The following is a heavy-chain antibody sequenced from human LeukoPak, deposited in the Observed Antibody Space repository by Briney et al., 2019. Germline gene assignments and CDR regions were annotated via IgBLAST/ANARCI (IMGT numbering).Heavy chain of an antibody. CDR2: IIPIFGTA. D-gene: IGHD3-10*01. V-gene: IGHV1-69*01. CDR3: ARDPMLRGVQNWFDP. Sequence: EASVKVSCKASGSTFTTYAITWVRQAPGQGLEWMGGIIPIFGTANYAQKFQGRVTITADVSTSTAYMELSSLRFDDTAVYYCARDPMLRGVQNWFDPWGQGTLVTVSS. J-gene: IGHJ5*02. CDR1: GSTFTTYA.